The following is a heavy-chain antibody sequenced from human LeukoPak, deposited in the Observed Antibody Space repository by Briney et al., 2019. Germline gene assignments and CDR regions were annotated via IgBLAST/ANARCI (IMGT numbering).Heavy chain of an antibody. CDR1: GFTVSSNY. V-gene: IGHV3-53*01. Sequence: PGGSLRLSCAASGFTVSSNYMSWVRQAPGKGLEWLSVINSGGSTYYADSVKGRFTISRDNSKNTLYLRMNSLRAEDTAVYYCARDRFGELPTVYWGQGTLVTVSS. CDR2: INSGGST. J-gene: IGHJ4*02. D-gene: IGHD3-10*01. CDR3: ARDRFGELPTVY.